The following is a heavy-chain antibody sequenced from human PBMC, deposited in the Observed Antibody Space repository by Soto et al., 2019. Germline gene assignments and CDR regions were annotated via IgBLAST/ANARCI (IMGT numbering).Heavy chain of an antibody. J-gene: IGHJ4*02. Sequence: GGSLRLSCAASGFTFSSYAMSWVRQAPGKGLEWVSAISGSGGSTYYADSVKGRFTISRDNSKNTLYLQMNSLRGEDTAVYYCSIFVAAQQPPPPFHYCGPGPLVTVSS. CDR2: ISGSGGST. CDR1: GFTFSSYA. CDR3: SIFVAAQQPPPPFHY. D-gene: IGHD6-13*01. V-gene: IGHV3-23*01.